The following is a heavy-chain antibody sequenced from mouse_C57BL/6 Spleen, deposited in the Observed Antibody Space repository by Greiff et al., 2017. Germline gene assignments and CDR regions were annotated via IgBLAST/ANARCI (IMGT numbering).Heavy chain of an antibody. CDR3: ARPPCYAMDY. V-gene: IGHV1-69*01. CDR2: IDPSDSYT. Sequence: QVQLQQPGAELVMPGASVKLSCKASGYTFTSYWMHWVKQRPGQGLEWIGEIDPSDSYTNYNQKFKGKSTLTVDKSSSTAYMQLSSLTSEDSAVYYCARPPCYAMDYWGQGTSVTVSS. J-gene: IGHJ4*01. CDR1: GYTFTSYW.